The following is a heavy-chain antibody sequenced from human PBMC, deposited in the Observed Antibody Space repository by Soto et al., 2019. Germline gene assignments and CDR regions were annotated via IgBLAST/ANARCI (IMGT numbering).Heavy chain of an antibody. CDR3: GETTAVPNTLRSRYFFDY. CDR2: IYYSGST. Sequence: TLSLTCTVSGGSISSGGYYWSWIRQHPGKGLEWIGYIYYSGSTYYNPSLKSRVTISVDTSKNQFSLKRSSVTAADTAVYYCGETTAVPNTLRSRYFFDYWGEGTLVTVSS. D-gene: IGHD4-17*01. J-gene: IGHJ4*02. V-gene: IGHV4-31*03. CDR1: GGSISSGGYY.